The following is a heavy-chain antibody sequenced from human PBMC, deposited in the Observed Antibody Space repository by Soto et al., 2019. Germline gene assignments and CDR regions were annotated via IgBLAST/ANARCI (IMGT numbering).Heavy chain of an antibody. Sequence: EVQLVESGGGLVQPGGSLRLSCAASGFTFSNYSMNWVRQAPGKGLEWVSYISSSSSTIYYADSVKGRFTISRDNAKNSLYLQMNSLRAEDTAVYYCAVVPAANGHYGMDVWGQGTPVTVSS. CDR1: GFTFSNYS. CDR3: AVVPAANGHYGMDV. D-gene: IGHD2-2*01. CDR2: ISSSSSTI. V-gene: IGHV3-48*01. J-gene: IGHJ6*02.